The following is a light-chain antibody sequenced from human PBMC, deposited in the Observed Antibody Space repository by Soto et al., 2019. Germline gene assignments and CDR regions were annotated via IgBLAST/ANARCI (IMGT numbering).Light chain of an antibody. CDR1: SGHSSYA. CDR3: QTWGSGIHV. J-gene: IGLJ1*01. Sequence: QTVVTQSPSASASLGASVKLTCTLSSGHSSYAIAWHQQQPEKGPRYLIKVNSDGSHNKGDGIPDRFSGSSSGAERYLTISSRQSEDEADYYCQTWGSGIHVFGTGTKLTVL. V-gene: IGLV4-69*01. CDR2: VNSDGSH.